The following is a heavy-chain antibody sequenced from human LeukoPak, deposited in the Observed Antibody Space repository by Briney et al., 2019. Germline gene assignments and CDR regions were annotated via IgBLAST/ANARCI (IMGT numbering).Heavy chain of an antibody. V-gene: IGHV4-34*01. CDR1: GGSFSGYY. Sequence: SETLSLTCAVYGGSFSGYYWSWIRQPPGKGLEWIGEINHSGSTNYNPSLKSRVTISVDTSKNQFSLKLSSVTAADTAVYYCARGLGGSGSSPFDYWGQGTLVTVSS. J-gene: IGHJ4*02. CDR3: ARGLGGSGSSPFDY. D-gene: IGHD3-10*01. CDR2: INHSGST.